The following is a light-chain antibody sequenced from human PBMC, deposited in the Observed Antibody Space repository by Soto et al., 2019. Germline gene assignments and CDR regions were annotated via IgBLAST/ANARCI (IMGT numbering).Light chain of an antibody. CDR3: QQYGRSPWT. J-gene: IGKJ1*01. V-gene: IGKV3-20*01. CDR1: QSVSSNY. CDR2: GAS. Sequence: EIVLTQSPGTLSLSPGERATLSCRASQSVSSNYLAWYQQKPGQAPRLLIYGASSRATGIPDRFGGSGSGTDFTLTASRLEPEDFAVYYCQQYGRSPWTFGQGTKVEIK.